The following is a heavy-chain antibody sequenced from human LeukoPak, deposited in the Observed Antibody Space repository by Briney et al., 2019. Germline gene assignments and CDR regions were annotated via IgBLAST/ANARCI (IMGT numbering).Heavy chain of an antibody. CDR3: ARDNQGYSSSWSALEFYYFDY. J-gene: IGHJ4*02. CDR2: IYTSGST. Sequence: PSETLSLTCTVSGGSISSGSYYWSWIRQPAGKGLEWIGRIYTSGSTNYNPSLKSRVTISVDTSKNQFSLKLSSVTAADTAVYYCARDNQGYSSSWSALEFYYFDYWGQGTLVTVSS. D-gene: IGHD6-13*01. CDR1: GGSISSGSYY. V-gene: IGHV4-61*02.